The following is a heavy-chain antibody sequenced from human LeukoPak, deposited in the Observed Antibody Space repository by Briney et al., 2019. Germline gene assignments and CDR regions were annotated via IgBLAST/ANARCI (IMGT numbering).Heavy chain of an antibody. V-gene: IGHV4-59*12. J-gene: IGHJ4*02. CDR2: IYYSGST. CDR3: ARYSSGWYSSYFDY. CDR1: GGSISSYY. Sequence: SETLSLTCTVSGGSISSYYWSWIRQPPGKGLELIGYIYYSGSTNYNPSLKSRVTISVDTSKNQFSLKLSSVTAADTAVYYCARYSSGWYSSYFDYWGQGTLVTVSS. D-gene: IGHD6-19*01.